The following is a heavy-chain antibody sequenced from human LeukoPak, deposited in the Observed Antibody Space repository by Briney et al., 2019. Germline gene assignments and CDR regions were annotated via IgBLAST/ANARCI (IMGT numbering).Heavy chain of an antibody. CDR2: ISGSGGTT. Sequence: PGGSLRLSCAASGFTFSSYAMSWVRQAPGKGLEWVSSISGSGGTTYYADSVKGRFTISRDNSKNMMYLQMNSLRAEDTAVYYCAKDPYRSSSGLGDCRGQGTLVTVSS. V-gene: IGHV3-23*01. CDR3: AKDPYRSSSGLGDC. J-gene: IGHJ4*02. CDR1: GFTFSSYA. D-gene: IGHD6-6*01.